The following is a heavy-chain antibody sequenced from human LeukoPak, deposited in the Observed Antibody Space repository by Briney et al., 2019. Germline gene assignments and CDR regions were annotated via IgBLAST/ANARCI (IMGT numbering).Heavy chain of an antibody. V-gene: IGHV1-69*05. D-gene: IGHD6-13*01. CDR2: IMPIFGTA. CDR1: GGTFSSYA. CDR3: ASVPWSRIADPPIYYMDV. J-gene: IGHJ6*03. Sequence: SVKVSCKASGGTFSSYAISWVGQAPGQGLEWMGGIMPIFGTANYAQKFQGRVTITTDESTSTAYMELSSLRSEDTAVYYCASVPWSRIADPPIYYMDVWGKGTTVTVSS.